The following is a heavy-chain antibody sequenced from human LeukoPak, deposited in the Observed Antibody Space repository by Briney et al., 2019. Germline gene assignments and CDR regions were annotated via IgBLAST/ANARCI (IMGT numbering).Heavy chain of an antibody. V-gene: IGHV1-69*13. D-gene: IGHD3-3*01. CDR3: ASPMTTPGSGYYYYYGMDV. CDR2: IIPIFGTA. Sequence: SVKVSCKASGGTFSSYAISWVRQAPGQGLEWMGGIIPIFGTANYAQKFQGRVTITADESTSTAYMELSSLRSEDTAVYYCASPMTTPGSGYYYYYGMDVWGQGTMVTVSS. CDR1: GGTFSSYA. J-gene: IGHJ6*02.